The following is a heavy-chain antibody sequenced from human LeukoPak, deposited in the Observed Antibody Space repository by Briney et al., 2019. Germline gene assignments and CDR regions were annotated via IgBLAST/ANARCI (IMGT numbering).Heavy chain of an antibody. CDR2: IYSGGST. J-gene: IGHJ4*02. Sequence: GGSLRLSCAASGFTVSSNYMSWVRQAPGKGLEWVSVIYSGGSTYYADSVKGRFTISRDNSKNTLYLQMNSLRAEDTAVYYCAREILAPGKTHDYWGQGTLVTVSS. CDR1: GFTVSSNY. V-gene: IGHV3-66*01. CDR3: AREILAPGKTHDY.